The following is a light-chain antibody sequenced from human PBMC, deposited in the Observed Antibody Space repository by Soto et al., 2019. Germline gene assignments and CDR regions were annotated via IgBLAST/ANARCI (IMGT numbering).Light chain of an antibody. CDR1: SSDVGGYNY. CDR2: DVS. J-gene: IGLJ1*01. Sequence: QSALTQPASVSGSPGQPITISCTGTSSDVGGYNYVSWYQQHPGKAPKVMIYDVSNRPSGVSNRFSGSKSGNTASLTISGLQAEDEADYYCGSYTTSSTLYVFGTGTTHRP. V-gene: IGLV2-14*01. CDR3: GSYTTSSTLYV.